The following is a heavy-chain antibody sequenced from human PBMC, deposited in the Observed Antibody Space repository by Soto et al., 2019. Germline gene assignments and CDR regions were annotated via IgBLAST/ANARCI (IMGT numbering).Heavy chain of an antibody. D-gene: IGHD1-26*01. CDR3: ARGVTAGVDY. CDR1: GYSFTGLD. J-gene: IGHJ4*02. CDR2: MEPSSGRT. V-gene: IGHV1-8*01. Sequence: QVQLVQSGAEARVPGASVKVSCKASGYSFTGLDINWVRQTTGQGLEWMGWMEPSSGRTGYAQKFQGRVTMTRDTSIHTAYMELSSLTSDYTAFYYCARGVTAGVDYWGQGTLVTVSS.